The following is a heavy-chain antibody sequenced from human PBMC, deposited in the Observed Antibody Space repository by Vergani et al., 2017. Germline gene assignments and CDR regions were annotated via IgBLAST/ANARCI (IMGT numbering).Heavy chain of an antibody. D-gene: IGHD2-15*01. J-gene: IGHJ4*02. CDR2: IYSGGST. V-gene: IGHV3-53*04. CDR1: GFTFSSYW. Sequence: EVQLVESGGGLVQPGGSLRLSCAASGFTFSSYWMSWVRQAPGKGLEWVSVIYSGGSTYYADSVKGRFTISRHNSKNTLYLQMNSLRAEDTAVYYCARDIGRSLDYWGQGTLVTVSS. CDR3: ARDIGRSLDY.